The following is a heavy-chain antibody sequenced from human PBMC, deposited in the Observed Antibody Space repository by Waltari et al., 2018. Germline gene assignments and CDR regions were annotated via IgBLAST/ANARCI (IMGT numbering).Heavy chain of an antibody. CDR3: ARAPAMVRRAFDS. D-gene: IGHD3-10*01. CDR2: INHSGNT. CDR1: GASFNDYF. V-gene: IGHV4-34*01. Sequence: QVQFQQWGATLLKPSETLSLTCTVYGASFNDYFWVWIRQAPGKGLEWIGEINHSGNTNYNASLKGRATISVDTSKSQFSLSLRSVTAADTAVYYCARAPAMVRRAFDSWGQGALVTVSS. J-gene: IGHJ4*02.